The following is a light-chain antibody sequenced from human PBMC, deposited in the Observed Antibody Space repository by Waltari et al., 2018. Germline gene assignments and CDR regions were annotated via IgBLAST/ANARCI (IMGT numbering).Light chain of an antibody. V-gene: IGLV2-14*01. CDR3: SSYTSSGTRV. CDR2: DVT. Sequence: QSALTQPASVSGSPGQSITIPCSGTSSDVGGYTYVSWYQQQPGKAPKLMIYDVTNRPAGVSDRFSGSKSGNTASLTISGLQAEDEADYYCSSYTSSGTRVFGGGTKLTVL. CDR1: SSDVGGYTY. J-gene: IGLJ3*02.